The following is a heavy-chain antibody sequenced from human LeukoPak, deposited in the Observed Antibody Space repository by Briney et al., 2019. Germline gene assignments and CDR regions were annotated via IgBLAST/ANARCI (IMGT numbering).Heavy chain of an antibody. D-gene: IGHD1-26*01. Sequence: PSETLSLTCTVSGGSMDNYYWSWIRQAAGQGLEWIGRIYISGFTNYRPSLKGRVTMSVDTSRNQFSLKLTYVTAADTAVYFCAGDGGSSPWVFDSWGQGALVTVSS. J-gene: IGHJ4*02. CDR1: GGSMDNYY. CDR2: IYISGFT. CDR3: AGDGGSSPWVFDS. V-gene: IGHV4-4*07.